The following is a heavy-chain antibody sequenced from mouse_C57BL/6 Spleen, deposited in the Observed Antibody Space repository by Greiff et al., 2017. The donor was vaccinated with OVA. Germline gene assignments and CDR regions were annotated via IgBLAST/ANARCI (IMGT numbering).Heavy chain of an antibody. CDR2: IYPGDGDT. CDR3: ARAGDYDAWFAY. D-gene: IGHD2-4*01. Sequence: QVQLQQSGPELVKPGASVKISCTASGYAFSSSWLNWVKQRPGKGLEWIGRIYPGDGDTNYNGKFKGKATLTADKSSSTAYMQLSSLTSEDSAVYFCARAGDYDAWFAYWGQGTLVTVSA. CDR1: GYAFSSSW. J-gene: IGHJ3*01. V-gene: IGHV1-82*01.